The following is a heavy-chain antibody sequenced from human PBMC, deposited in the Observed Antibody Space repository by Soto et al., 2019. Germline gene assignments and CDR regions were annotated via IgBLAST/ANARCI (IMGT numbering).Heavy chain of an antibody. J-gene: IGHJ4*02. CDR3: ARLQGMQKYATGWTNL. V-gene: IGHV5-51*01. D-gene: IGHD2-8*01. CDR2: IYPEDSET. Sequence: EVQLVQSGAEVKKAGESLKISCKGSGYSFTSDWIGWVRQMPGKGLEWMGIIYPEDSETRYSPSFQGQVTISVDKSSSTAYLQWNSLKASDTARYYCARLQGMQKYATGWTNLWGQGSLVTVSS. CDR1: GYSFTSDW.